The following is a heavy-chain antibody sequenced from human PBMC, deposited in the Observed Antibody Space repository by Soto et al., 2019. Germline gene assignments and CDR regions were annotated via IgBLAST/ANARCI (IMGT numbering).Heavy chain of an antibody. V-gene: IGHV1-69*08. Sequence: QVQLVQSGAEVKKPGSSVKVSCKASGGTFSSYTISWVRQAPGQGLEWMGRIIPILGIANYPQKCQGIVTTTADKSTGTAYMQLSSLRSEDTAVYYCTRDPSRPPCMYSSGCSQEVDYWGQGTLVPVSS. CDR1: GGTFSSYT. D-gene: IGHD6-19*01. CDR3: TRDPSRPPCMYSSGCSQEVDY. CDR2: IIPILGIA. J-gene: IGHJ4*02.